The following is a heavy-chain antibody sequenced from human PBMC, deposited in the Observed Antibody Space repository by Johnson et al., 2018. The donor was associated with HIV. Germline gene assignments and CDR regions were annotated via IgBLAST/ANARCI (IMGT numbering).Heavy chain of an antibody. CDR1: GFTFSSYA. D-gene: IGHD2-15*01. CDR3: ASSVGYCSGGSCSPDAFDI. Sequence: QVQLVESGGGVVQPGRSLRLSCAASGFTFSSYAMHWVRQAPGKGLEWVAVISYDGSNKYYADSVKGRFTISRDNSKNTLYLQMNSLRAEDTAVYYCASSVGYCSGGSCSPDAFDIWGQGTMVTVSS. CDR2: ISYDGSNK. J-gene: IGHJ3*02. V-gene: IGHV3-30-3*01.